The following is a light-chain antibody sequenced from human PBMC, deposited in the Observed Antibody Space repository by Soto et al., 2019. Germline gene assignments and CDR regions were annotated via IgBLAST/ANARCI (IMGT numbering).Light chain of an antibody. CDR2: DVT. Sequence: QSALTQPRSVSGSPGQSVTISCTGTSSDVGGYNYVSWYQQHPGKAPKLTIYDVTERPSGVPDRFSGSKSGNTASLTISGLQAEDEADYYCCSYAGSYSLYVFGTGTKVPVL. CDR1: SSDVGGYNY. J-gene: IGLJ1*01. CDR3: CSYAGSYSLYV. V-gene: IGLV2-11*01.